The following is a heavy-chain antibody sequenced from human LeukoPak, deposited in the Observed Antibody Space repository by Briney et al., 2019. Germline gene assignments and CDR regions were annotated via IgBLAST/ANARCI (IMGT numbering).Heavy chain of an antibody. CDR3: ARDRGTTDPYYFDY. D-gene: IGHD1-1*01. V-gene: IGHV3-48*02. Sequence: GGSLRLSCAASGFTFSSYAMNWVRQAPGKGLEWVSYISSSSSTIYYADSVKGRFTISRDNAKNSLYLQMNSLRDEDTAVYYCARDRGTTDPYYFDYWGQGTLVTVSS. CDR2: ISSSSSTI. CDR1: GFTFSSYA. J-gene: IGHJ4*02.